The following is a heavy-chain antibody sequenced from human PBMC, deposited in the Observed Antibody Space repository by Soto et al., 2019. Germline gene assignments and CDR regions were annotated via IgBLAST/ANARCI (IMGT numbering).Heavy chain of an antibody. J-gene: IGHJ2*01. CDR1: GFSLSTSGVG. Sequence: QITLKESGPTLVKPTQTLTLTCTFSGFSLSTSGVGVGWIRQPPGKALEWLALISWDDDKRYSPSLKSRLTITKDTSKHHVVLTMPNMDPLDTATYYCAHRPRRVGATRYWYFDLWGRGTLVTVSS. CDR3: AHRPRRVGATRYWYFDL. CDR2: ISWDDDK. V-gene: IGHV2-5*02. D-gene: IGHD1-26*01.